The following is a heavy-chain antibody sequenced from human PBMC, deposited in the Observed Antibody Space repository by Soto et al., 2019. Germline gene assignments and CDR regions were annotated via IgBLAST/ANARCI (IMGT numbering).Heavy chain of an antibody. Sequence: GGSLRLSCAASGFTFSSYGMHWVRQAPGKGLEWVAVISYDGSNKYYADSVKGRFTISRDNSKNTLYLQMNSLRAEDTAVYYCAKGAKMGATGYYYYGMDVWGQGTTVTVSS. D-gene: IGHD1-26*01. CDR1: GFTFSSYG. J-gene: IGHJ6*02. CDR2: ISYDGSNK. CDR3: AKGAKMGATGYYYYGMDV. V-gene: IGHV3-30*18.